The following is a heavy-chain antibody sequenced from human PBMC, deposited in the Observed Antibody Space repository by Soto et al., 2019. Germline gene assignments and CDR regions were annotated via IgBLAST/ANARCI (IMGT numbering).Heavy chain of an antibody. D-gene: IGHD2-15*01. CDR3: VRTVGWLDP. Sequence: SQTLSLTCAISGDSVSSNSAAWNWIRQSPSRGLEWLGRTYYRSKWYKEYAASVKSRITIDPDTSKNQFSLQLNSVSPEDTAVYYCVRTVGWLDPWGQGTLVTVSS. CDR2: TYYRSKWYK. CDR1: GDSVSSNSAA. J-gene: IGHJ5*02. V-gene: IGHV6-1*01.